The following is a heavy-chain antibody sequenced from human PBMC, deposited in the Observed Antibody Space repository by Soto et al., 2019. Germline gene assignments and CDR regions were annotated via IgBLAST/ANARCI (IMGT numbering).Heavy chain of an antibody. CDR2: IKEGGSEK. CDR3: AKGSYSSSWYPSFDY. J-gene: IGHJ4*02. D-gene: IGHD6-13*01. V-gene: IGHV3-7*05. CDR1: GFTFTNFW. Sequence: GGSLRLSCAASGFTFTNFWMSWVRQAPGRGLEWVANIKEGGSEKHYVDSVKGRFTISRDNSKNTLYLQMNSLRAEDTAVYYCAKGSYSSSWYPSFDYWGQGTLVTVSS.